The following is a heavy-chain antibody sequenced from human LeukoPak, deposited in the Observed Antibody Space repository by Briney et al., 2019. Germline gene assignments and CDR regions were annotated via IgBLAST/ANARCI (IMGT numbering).Heavy chain of an antibody. CDR1: GFTFRSYE. Sequence: GGSLRLSCAASGFTFRSYEMNWVRQAPGKGLEWVSSISSSSYIYYADSVKGRFTISRDNAKNSLYLQMNSLRAEDTAVYYCARDSGIDYGDPIYYYYYMDVWGKGTTVTVSS. V-gene: IGHV3-21*01. CDR2: ISSSSYI. J-gene: IGHJ6*03. D-gene: IGHD4-17*01. CDR3: ARDSGIDYGDPIYYYYYMDV.